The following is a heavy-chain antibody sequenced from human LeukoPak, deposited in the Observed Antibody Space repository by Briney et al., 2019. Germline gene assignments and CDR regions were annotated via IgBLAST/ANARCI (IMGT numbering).Heavy chain of an antibody. V-gene: IGHV3-7*01. CDR3: ASFKWLASNFDY. J-gene: IGHJ4*02. CDR2: IKQDGSEK. D-gene: IGHD6-19*01. CDR1: GFTFDDYA. Sequence: PGGSLRLSCAASGFTFDDYAMHWVRQAPGKGLEWVANIKQDGSEKYYVDSVKGRFTISRDNAKNSLYLQMNSLRAEDTAVYYCASFKWLASNFDYWGQGTLVTVSS.